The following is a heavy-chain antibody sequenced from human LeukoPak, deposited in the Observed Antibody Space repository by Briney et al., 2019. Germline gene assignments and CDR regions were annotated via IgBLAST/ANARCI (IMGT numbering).Heavy chain of an antibody. D-gene: IGHD3-22*01. Sequence: GGSLRLSCAASGFTFSSYAMSWVRQAPGKELEWVSFISGSGGSTYYADSVKGRFTISRDNSKNTLYLQINSLRAEDTAVYYCAKGDDSGYPYYFDYWGQGTLVTVSS. CDR3: AKGDDSGYPYYFDY. CDR1: GFTFSSYA. CDR2: ISGSGGST. V-gene: IGHV3-23*01. J-gene: IGHJ4*02.